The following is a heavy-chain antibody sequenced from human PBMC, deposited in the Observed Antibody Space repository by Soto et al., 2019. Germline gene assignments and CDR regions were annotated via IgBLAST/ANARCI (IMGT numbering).Heavy chain of an antibody. Sequence: ASVKVSCKASGYTFNSYGISWARQAPGQGLEWMGWISAYNGNTNYAQKLQGRVTMTTDTSTSTAYMELRSLRSDDTAVYYCASDRLVRGVSHWFDPWGQGTLVTVSS. V-gene: IGHV1-18*01. D-gene: IGHD3-10*01. J-gene: IGHJ5*02. CDR3: ASDRLVRGVSHWFDP. CDR1: GYTFNSYG. CDR2: ISAYNGNT.